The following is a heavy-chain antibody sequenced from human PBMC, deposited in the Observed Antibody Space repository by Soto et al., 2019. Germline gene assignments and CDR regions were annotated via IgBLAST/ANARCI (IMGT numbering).Heavy chain of an antibody. CDR3: SRDSSVTAYDS. D-gene: IGHD4-17*01. CDR1: GFTFGYYA. Sequence: GGSLRLSCSASGFTFGYYAMSWFRQAPGKGLEWVGFIRGNAYGGTTEYAAPVKGRFAISRDDSKSIAYLQMNSLKTEDTAVYYCSRDSSVTAYDSWGQGTLVTVSS. V-gene: IGHV3-49*03. CDR2: IRGNAYGGTT. J-gene: IGHJ4*02.